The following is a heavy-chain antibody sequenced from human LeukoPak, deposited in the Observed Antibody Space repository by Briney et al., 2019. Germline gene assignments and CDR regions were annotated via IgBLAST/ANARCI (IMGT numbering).Heavy chain of an antibody. J-gene: IGHJ4*02. CDR1: GFTFSSYW. CDR2: INRDGSST. D-gene: IGHD5-18*01. CDR3: ATEDSYGWGHKY. V-gene: IGHV3-74*01. Sequence: GGSLRLSCAASGFTFSSYWMNWVRQAPGKGLEWVSRINRDGSSTSYADSLKGRFTISRDNAKNTLYLQMNSLRAEDTAVYYCATEDSYGWGHKYWGQGTLVTVSS.